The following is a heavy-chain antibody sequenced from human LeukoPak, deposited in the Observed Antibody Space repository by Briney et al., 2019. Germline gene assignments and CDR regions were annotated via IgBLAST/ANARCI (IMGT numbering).Heavy chain of an antibody. D-gene: IGHD4-23*01. Sequence: GGSLRLSCAASGFTFSSNAMSWVRQAPGKGLEWVSAISGSDGITHYSDSVKGRFTISRDNSKNTLYLQMNGLRVEDTAVYYCAKDILRWAFDIWGQGTMVTVSS. CDR3: AKDILRWAFDI. CDR2: ISGSDGIT. J-gene: IGHJ3*02. V-gene: IGHV3-23*01. CDR1: GFTFSSNA.